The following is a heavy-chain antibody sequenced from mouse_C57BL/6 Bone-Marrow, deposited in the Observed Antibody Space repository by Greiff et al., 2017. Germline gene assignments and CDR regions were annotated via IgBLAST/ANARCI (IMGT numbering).Heavy chain of an antibody. V-gene: IGHV5-12*01. CDR3: ARGVGDEAWFAY. J-gene: IGHJ3*01. CDR2: ISNGGGST. CDR1: GFTFSDYY. Sequence: EVHLVESGGGLVQPGGSLKLSCAASGFTFSDYYMYWVRQTPEKRLEWVAYISNGGGSTYYPDTVKGRFTISRDNAKNPLYLQMSRLKSEDTAMYYCARGVGDEAWFAYWGQGTLVTVSA. D-gene: IGHD1-1*01.